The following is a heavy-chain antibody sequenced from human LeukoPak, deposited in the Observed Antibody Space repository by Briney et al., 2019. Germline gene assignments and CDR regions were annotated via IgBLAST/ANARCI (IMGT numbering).Heavy chain of an antibody. CDR2: IYTSGST. Sequence: SQTLSLTCTVSGGSISSGSYYWSWIRQPAGKGLEWIGRIYTSGSTNYNPSLKSRVTTSVDTSKNQFSLKLSSVTAADTAVYYCARVKGRWYFDLWGRGTQVTVSS. J-gene: IGHJ2*01. CDR1: GGSISSGSYY. CDR3: ARVKGRWYFDL. V-gene: IGHV4-61*02.